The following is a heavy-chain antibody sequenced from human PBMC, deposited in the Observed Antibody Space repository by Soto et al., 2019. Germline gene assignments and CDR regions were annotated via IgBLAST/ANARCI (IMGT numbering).Heavy chain of an antibody. Sequence: GGYLRFSCAASFLFFCNYGLFWVRQAPGKWLEWVTVISYDGGNRYQADSVKGRFTVSRDNSKNTLYLQMNSLRAEDTAVYYCAKDRLLYSSGYYGVIVDWGQGT. V-gene: IGHV3-30*18. CDR3: AKDRLLYSSGYYGVIVD. CDR2: ISYDGGNR. CDR1: FLFFCNYG. J-gene: IGHJ4*02. D-gene: IGHD6-19*01.